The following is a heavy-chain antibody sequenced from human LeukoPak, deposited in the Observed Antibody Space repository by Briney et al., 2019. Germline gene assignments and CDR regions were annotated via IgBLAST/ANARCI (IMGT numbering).Heavy chain of an antibody. CDR2: IYYSGST. D-gene: IGHD4-23*01. V-gene: IGHV4-39*07. CDR3: ARDYLGGNPDAFDI. Sequence: PSETLSLTWTVSGGSISSSSYYWGWIRQPPGKGLEWIGSIYYSGSTYYNPSLKSRVTISVDTSKNQFSLKLSSVTAADTAVYYCARDYLGGNPDAFDISGQGTMVTVSS. CDR1: GGSISSSSYY. J-gene: IGHJ3*02.